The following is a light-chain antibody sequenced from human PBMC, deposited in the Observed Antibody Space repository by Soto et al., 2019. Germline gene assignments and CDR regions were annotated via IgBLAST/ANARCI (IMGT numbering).Light chain of an antibody. Sequence: EIVLTQSPATLSLSPGERATLSCRASQSVGTYLAWYQQKPGQAPRLLIYDASNRATGIPARSSGSGSGTDFTLTISSLESEDCAVYYCQHRTNWPPFTFGPGTKVDIK. CDR3: QHRTNWPPFT. CDR2: DAS. J-gene: IGKJ3*01. V-gene: IGKV3-11*01. CDR1: QSVGTY.